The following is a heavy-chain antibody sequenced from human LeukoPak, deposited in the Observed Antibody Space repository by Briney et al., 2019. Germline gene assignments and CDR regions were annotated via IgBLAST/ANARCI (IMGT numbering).Heavy chain of an antibody. Sequence: SETLSLTCTVSGGSISSSSYYWGWIRQAPGKGLEWIGSMYYSGSTYYNPSLKSRVTISVDTSKNQFSLKLSSVTAADTAVYYCARLSHNDSSGYPVDAFDIWGQGTMVTVSS. CDR3: ARLSHNDSSGYPVDAFDI. J-gene: IGHJ3*02. D-gene: IGHD3-22*01. V-gene: IGHV4-39*01. CDR1: GGSISSSSYY. CDR2: MYYSGST.